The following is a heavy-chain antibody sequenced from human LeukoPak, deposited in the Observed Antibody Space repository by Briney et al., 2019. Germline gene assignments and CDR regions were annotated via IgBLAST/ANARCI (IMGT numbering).Heavy chain of an antibody. CDR3: ARDLRVFDSNGYDAFDI. V-gene: IGHV1-18*01. J-gene: IGHJ3*02. D-gene: IGHD3-22*01. Sequence: ASVKVSCKASGYTFSSYGISWVRQAPGQGLEWMGWISAYKGNTDYAQNLQGRVTMTTDTSTSTAYMELRSLRSDDTAVYYCARDLRVFDSNGYDAFDIWGQGTMVTVSS. CDR1: GYTFSSYG. CDR2: ISAYKGNT.